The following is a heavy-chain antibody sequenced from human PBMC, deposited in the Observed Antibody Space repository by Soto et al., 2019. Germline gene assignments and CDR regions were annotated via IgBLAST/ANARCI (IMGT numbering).Heavy chain of an antibody. V-gene: IGHV3-74*01. J-gene: IGHJ3*02. Sequence: EVQLVESGGDLVQPGGSLRLSCAASESTFRGYWMHWVRQAPGKGLVWVSRANGDGSGTIYGDSVKGRFTVSRDNPKNTLFLQMNSLRVDDTAIYYCARGSSHQAFEIWGQGTMVTVSS. CDR1: ESTFRGYW. CDR2: ANGDGSGT. CDR3: ARGSSHQAFEI.